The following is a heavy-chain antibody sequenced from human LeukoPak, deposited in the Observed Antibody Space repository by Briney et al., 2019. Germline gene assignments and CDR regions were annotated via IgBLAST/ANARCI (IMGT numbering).Heavy chain of an antibody. Sequence: GGSLRLLCAACGVTVSSSHLSWLRQAPGKGRAWVSTIYNADNTNYADSVKGRFTISRDNSENTLYLQMNSLRAEDTAVYFCAKASQWLAFDYWGQGTLVTVSS. CDR3: AKASQWLAFDY. CDR1: GVTVSSSH. CDR2: IYNADNT. D-gene: IGHD6-19*01. V-gene: IGHV3-66*01. J-gene: IGHJ4*02.